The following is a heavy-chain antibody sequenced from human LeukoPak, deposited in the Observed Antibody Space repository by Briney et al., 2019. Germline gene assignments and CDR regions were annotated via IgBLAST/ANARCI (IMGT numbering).Heavy chain of an antibody. D-gene: IGHD2-8*02. CDR1: GFTFSNSW. Sequence: PGGSLRLSCVASGFTFSNSWMAWVRQAPGKGLEWVANIKQDGGTKHHADSLRGRFTISRDNPKNSLYLQMNSLRSDDTALYYCARDTVGSLDYWGQGILVTVAS. J-gene: IGHJ4*02. CDR2: IKQDGGTK. V-gene: IGHV3-7*01. CDR3: ARDTVGSLDY.